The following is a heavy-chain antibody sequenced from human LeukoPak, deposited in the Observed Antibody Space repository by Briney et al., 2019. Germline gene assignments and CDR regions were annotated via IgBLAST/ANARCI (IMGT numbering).Heavy chain of an antibody. D-gene: IGHD3-16*01. V-gene: IGHV1-8*01. CDR1: GYTVTSYD. CDR2: MNPNSGSI. CDR3: ARGMGYYYGMDV. J-gene: IGHJ6*02. Sequence: GASVKVSCKASGYTVTSYDINWVRQGTGQGLEWMGWMNPNSGSIQSAQKFLDRVTMTRDTSINTAYMELSSLRFEDTAVYYCARGMGYYYGMDVWGQGTTVTVSS.